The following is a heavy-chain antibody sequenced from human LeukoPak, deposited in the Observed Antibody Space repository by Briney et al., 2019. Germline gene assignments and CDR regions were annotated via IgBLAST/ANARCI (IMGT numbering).Heavy chain of an antibody. V-gene: IGHV4-39*07. CDR2: IYYSGST. J-gene: IGHJ5*02. CDR1: GGSISSSSYY. D-gene: IGHD3-9*01. CDR3: ARVGYDILTGYYFGAVFDP. Sequence: PSETPSLTCTVSGGSISSSSYYWGWIRQPPGKGLEWIGSIYYSGSTYYNPSLKSRVTISVDTSKNQFSLKLSSVTAADTAVYYCARVGYDILTGYYFGAVFDPWGQGTLVTVSS.